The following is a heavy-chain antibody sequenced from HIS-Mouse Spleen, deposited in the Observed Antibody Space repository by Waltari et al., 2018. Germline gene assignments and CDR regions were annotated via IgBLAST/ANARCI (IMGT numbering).Heavy chain of an antibody. CDR2: INHSGST. D-gene: IGHD6-13*01. CDR3: ARGGIAAAGTGFYFQH. V-gene: IGHV4-34*01. Sequence: QVQLQQWGAGLLKPSETLSLTCAVYGGSFSGYYWSWIRQPPGKGLEWIGEINHSGSTNYNPSRKSRGTISVDTSKNQFSLKLSSVTAADTAVYYCARGGIAAAGTGFYFQHWGQGTLVTVSS. CDR1: GGSFSGYY. J-gene: IGHJ1*01.